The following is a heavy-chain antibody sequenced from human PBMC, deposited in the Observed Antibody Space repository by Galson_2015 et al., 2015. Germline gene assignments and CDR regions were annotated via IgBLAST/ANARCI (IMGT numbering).Heavy chain of an antibody. Sequence: SLRLSCAASGFTFDDYAMHWVRQAPGKGLEWVSSISWVGGSEDYADPVKGRFTISRDNTKNFLYLQMNGLRADDTAVYYCAKEVRTGYATYYFDDWGQGTLVTVSS. D-gene: IGHD5-12*01. CDR2: ISWVGGSE. CDR1: GFTFDDYA. CDR3: AKEVRTGYATYYFDD. J-gene: IGHJ4*02. V-gene: IGHV3-9*01.